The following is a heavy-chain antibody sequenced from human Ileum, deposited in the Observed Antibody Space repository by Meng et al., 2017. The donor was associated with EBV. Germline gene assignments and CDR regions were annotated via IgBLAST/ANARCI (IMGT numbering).Heavy chain of an antibody. CDR2: TSHSGST. D-gene: IGHD3-22*01. CDR3: ASSDYYRSDY. V-gene: IGHV4-4*02. Sequence: QVQRQASGPGLVKPSETLSLTCAVSGGSISRSDWWSWVRQPPGKGLEWIGETSHSGSTNYSPSLKSRVTISLDKSKNQLSLKLNSVTAADTAVYYCASSDYYRSDYWGQGTLVTVSS. CDR1: GGSISRSDW. J-gene: IGHJ4*02.